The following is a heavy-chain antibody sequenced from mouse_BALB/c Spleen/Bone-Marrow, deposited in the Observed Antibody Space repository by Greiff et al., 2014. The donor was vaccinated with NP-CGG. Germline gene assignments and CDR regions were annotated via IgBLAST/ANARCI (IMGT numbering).Heavy chain of an antibody. D-gene: IGHD2-2*01. CDR2: INPSNGRT. Sequence: VQLQQSGAELVKPGASVKLSCKASGYTFTSYWMHWVKQRPGLGLEWIGEINPSNGRTNYNEKFKSKATLTVDKSSSTAYMQLSSLTSEDSAVYYCARSGYDGFAYWGQGTLVTVSA. V-gene: IGHV1S81*02. J-gene: IGHJ3*01. CDR1: GYTFTSYW. CDR3: ARSGYDGFAY.